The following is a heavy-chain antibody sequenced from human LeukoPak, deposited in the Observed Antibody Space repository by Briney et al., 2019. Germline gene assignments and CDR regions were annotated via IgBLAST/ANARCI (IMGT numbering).Heavy chain of an antibody. CDR3: RSGIAAAGAIDY. J-gene: IGHJ4*02. D-gene: IGHD6-13*01. V-gene: IGHV3-74*01. CDR1: GFTFSSYW. CDR2: INSDGSST. Sequence: PGGSLRLSCTASGFTFSSYWMHWVRQAPGKGLVWVSRINSDGSSTSYADCVKGRFTISRDNAKNTLYLQMNSLRAEDTAVYYCRSGIAAAGAIDYWGQGTLVTVSS.